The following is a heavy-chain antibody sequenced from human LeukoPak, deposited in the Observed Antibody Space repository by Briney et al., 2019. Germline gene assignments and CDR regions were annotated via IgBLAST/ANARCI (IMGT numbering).Heavy chain of an antibody. CDR3: ARDGRATMGLGFDY. CDR1: GYTFTNYY. Sequence: ASVKVSCKASGYTFTNYYMHWVRQAPAQGLEWMGIIHPSAGSTSYAQKFHGRVTMTRDTSTGTVYMDLSSLRSEDTAVYYCARDGRATMGLGFDYWGQGTLVTVSS. D-gene: IGHD3-10*01. CDR2: IHPSAGST. V-gene: IGHV1-46*01. J-gene: IGHJ4*02.